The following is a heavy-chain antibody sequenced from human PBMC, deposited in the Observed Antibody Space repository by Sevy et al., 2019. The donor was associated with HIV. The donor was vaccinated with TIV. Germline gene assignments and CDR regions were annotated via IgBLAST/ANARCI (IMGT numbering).Heavy chain of an antibody. V-gene: IGHV3-66*01. CDR1: GFTVSNNY. CDR2: IYSGGST. Sequence: GGSLRLSCAASGFTVSNNYMSWVRQAPGKGLEWVSVIYSGGSTYYADSVKGRFTISRDNSKNTLYLQMNSLRAEDTAVYYWARDVFKWGWNGQNYYYGMDVWGQGTTVTVSS. D-gene: IGHD1-1*01. CDR3: ARDVFKWGWNGQNYYYGMDV. J-gene: IGHJ6*02.